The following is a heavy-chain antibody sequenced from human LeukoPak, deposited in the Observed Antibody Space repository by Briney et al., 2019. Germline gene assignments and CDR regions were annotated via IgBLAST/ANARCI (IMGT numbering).Heavy chain of an antibody. D-gene: IGHD3-22*01. V-gene: IGHV4-34*01. CDR1: GGSFSGYY. CDR2: INHSGST. CDR3: ARHSRQTYYYDSSGYSHIRGGAFDI. Sequence: NPSETLSLTCAVYGGSFSGYYWSWIRQPPGKGLEWIGEINHSGSTNYNPSLKSRVTISVDTSKNQFSLKLSSVTAADTAVYYCARHSRQTYYYDSSGYSHIRGGAFDIWGQGTMVTVSS. J-gene: IGHJ3*02.